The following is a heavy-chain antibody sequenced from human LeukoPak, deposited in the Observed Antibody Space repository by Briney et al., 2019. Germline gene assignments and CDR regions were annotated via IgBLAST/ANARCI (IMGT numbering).Heavy chain of an antibody. CDR1: GYSLTSFD. CDR3: ARGGSSSSYYNNYGMDV. D-gene: IGHD6-13*01. V-gene: IGHV1-8*01. CDR2: MNPKRGNT. Sequence: ASVKVSCKASGYSLTSFDINWVRQGSGQGLEWMGWMNPKRGNTGYAPTFQGRVTITRDTSIDTAFMELSSLTPDDTAVYYCARGGSSSSYYNNYGMDVWGQGTTITVSS. J-gene: IGHJ6*02.